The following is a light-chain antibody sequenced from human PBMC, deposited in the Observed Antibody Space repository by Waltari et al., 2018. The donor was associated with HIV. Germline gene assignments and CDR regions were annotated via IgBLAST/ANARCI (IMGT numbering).Light chain of an antibody. V-gene: IGKV1-17*01. CDR2: EAS. Sequence: DIQMTQSPSSLSASVEDRVTFTCRASQDIGTDLSWYQQRGGKATKRLIYEASTLQSGVPPRFSGRGSGTQFSLTIIGLQAEDFATYYCLQHHLYPFTFGQGTNLDI. CDR3: LQHHLYPFT. CDR1: QDIGTD. J-gene: IGKJ2*01.